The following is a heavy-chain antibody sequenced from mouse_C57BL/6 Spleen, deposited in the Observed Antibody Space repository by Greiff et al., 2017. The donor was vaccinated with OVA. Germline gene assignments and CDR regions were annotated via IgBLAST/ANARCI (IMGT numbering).Heavy chain of an antibody. Sequence: EVQLQQSGPELVKPGASVKISCKASGYTFTDYYMNWVKQSHGKSLEWIGDINPNNGGTSYNQKFKGKATLTVDKSSSTAYMELRSLTSEDSAVYYCARERVDGYYHYFDYWGQGTTLTVSS. CDR3: ARERVDGYYHYFDY. J-gene: IGHJ2*01. CDR1: GYTFTDYY. CDR2: INPNNGGT. V-gene: IGHV1-26*01. D-gene: IGHD2-3*01.